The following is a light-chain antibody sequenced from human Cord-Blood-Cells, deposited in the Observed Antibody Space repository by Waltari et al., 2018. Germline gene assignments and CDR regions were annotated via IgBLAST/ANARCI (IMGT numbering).Light chain of an antibody. CDR2: QDS. CDR1: KLGDKY. J-gene: IGLJ2*01. CDR3: QAWDSSTVV. V-gene: IGLV3-1*01. Sequence: SYELTQPPSVPVSPRQTASIPCSGDKLGDKYACWYQQKPGQSPVLVIYQDSKRPSGIPERFSGSNSGNTATLTISGTQAMDEADYYCQAWDSSTVVFGGGTKLTVL.